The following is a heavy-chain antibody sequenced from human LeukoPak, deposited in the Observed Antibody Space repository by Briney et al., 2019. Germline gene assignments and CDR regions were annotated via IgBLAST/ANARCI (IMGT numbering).Heavy chain of an antibody. CDR1: GGSFSGYY. V-gene: IGHV4-34*01. Sequence: SETLSLTCAVYGGSFSGYYWSWIRQPPGKGLEWIGEINHSGSTNYNPSLKSRVTISVDTSKNQFSLKLSSVTAADTAVYYCARGRAYGVLRFLEWLLYFDYWGQGTLVTVSS. CDR3: ARGRAYGVLRFLEWLLYFDY. CDR2: INHSGST. J-gene: IGHJ4*02. D-gene: IGHD3-3*01.